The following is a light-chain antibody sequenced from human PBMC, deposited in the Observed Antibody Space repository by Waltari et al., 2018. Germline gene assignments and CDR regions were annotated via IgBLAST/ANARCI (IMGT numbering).Light chain of an antibody. CDR1: QSISNW. J-gene: IGKJ2*01. CDR3: QQYNDYPFT. Sequence: DIQMTQSPSTLSASVGDRVTITCRASQSISNWLAWYQQKPGQAPKFLIYDASSLESGVPSRFSGSGSGTEFTLTISSLQPDDFATYFCQQYNDYPFTFGQGTKLEGK. V-gene: IGKV1-5*01. CDR2: DAS.